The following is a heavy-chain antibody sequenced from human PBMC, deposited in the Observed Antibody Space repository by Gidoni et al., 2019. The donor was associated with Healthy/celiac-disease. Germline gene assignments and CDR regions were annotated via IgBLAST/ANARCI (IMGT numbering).Heavy chain of an antibody. CDR2: IWYDGSNK. CDR3: ARGVYCSGGSCYHRPNDY. D-gene: IGHD2-15*01. V-gene: IGHV3-33*01. Sequence: QVQLVESGGGVVQPGRYLRLSCAASGFTFSSYGMHWVRQAPGKGLEWVAVIWYDGSNKYYADSVKGRFTISRDNSKNTLYLQMNSLRAEDTAVYYCARGVYCSGGSCYHRPNDYWGQGTLVTVSS. J-gene: IGHJ4*02. CDR1: GFTFSSYG.